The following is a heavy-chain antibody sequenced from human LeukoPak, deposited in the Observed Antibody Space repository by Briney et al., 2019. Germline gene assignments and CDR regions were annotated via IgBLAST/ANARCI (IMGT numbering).Heavy chain of an antibody. J-gene: IGHJ4*02. CDR1: GGSISSGDYY. Sequence: SQTLSLTCTVSGGSISSGDYYWSWIRQPPGKGLEWIGYIYYSGSTYYNPSLKSRVTISVDTSKNQFSLKLSSVTAADTAVYYCARFYGSGSYYKRVFDYWGQGTLVTVSA. CDR2: IYYSGST. D-gene: IGHD3-10*01. CDR3: ARFYGSGSYYKRVFDY. V-gene: IGHV4-30-4*01.